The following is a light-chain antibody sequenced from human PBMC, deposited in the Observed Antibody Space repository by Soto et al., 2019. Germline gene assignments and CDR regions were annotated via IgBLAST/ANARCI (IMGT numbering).Light chain of an antibody. J-gene: IGLJ1*01. CDR1: GSDIATFNY. V-gene: IGLV2-14*01. CDR2: QVT. CDR3: KSYSSTSFYV. Sequence: QSALAQPACVSGSPGQSITISCTGSGSDIATFNYVSWYQQYPGKAPKLLIYQVTSRASGVSHRFSGSKSGNTAALTISGLQPEDEAEYYCKSYSSTSFYVFATAPKATVL.